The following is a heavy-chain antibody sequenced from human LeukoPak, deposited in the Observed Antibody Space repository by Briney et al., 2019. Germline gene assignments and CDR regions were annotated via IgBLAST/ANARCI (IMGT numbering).Heavy chain of an antibody. J-gene: IGHJ5*02. CDR2: VYFSGDT. Sequence: SETLSPTCTVSRGSVTSYYWSWIRQPPGKGLEWIGDVYFSGDTKYNPSLQSRVTISVDTSKNQFSLKLSSVTAADTAVYYCARPVPSRLGWFDPWGQGTLVTVSS. V-gene: IGHV4-59*08. CDR3: ARPVPSRLGWFDP. CDR1: RGSVTSYY. D-gene: IGHD1-1*01.